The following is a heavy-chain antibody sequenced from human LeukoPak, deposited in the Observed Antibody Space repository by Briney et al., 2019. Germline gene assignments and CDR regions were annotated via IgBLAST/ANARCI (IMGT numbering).Heavy chain of an antibody. CDR3: VNGVWYWGN. V-gene: IGHV3-7*02. Sequence: GGSLRLSCAASGFTFSSKWMSWVRQAPGKGLEWVANIKEDGSDKYYVDSLEGRFTISRDNAKNSLHLQMSSLRAEDTAVYYCVNGVWYWGNWGLGTLVTVSS. J-gene: IGHJ4*02. CDR2: IKEDGSDK. D-gene: IGHD6-19*01. CDR1: GFTFSSKW.